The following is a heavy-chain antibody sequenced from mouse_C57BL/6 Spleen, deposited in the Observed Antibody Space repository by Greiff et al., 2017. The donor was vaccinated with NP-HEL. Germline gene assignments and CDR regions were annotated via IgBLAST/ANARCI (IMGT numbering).Heavy chain of an antibody. CDR1: GYSFTGYY. CDR2: INPSTGGT. J-gene: IGHJ1*03. D-gene: IGHD1-1*01. V-gene: IGHV1-42*01. Sequence: VQLQQSGPELVKPGASVKISCKASGYSFTGYYMNWVKQSPEKSLEWIGEINPSTGGTTYNQKFKAKATLTVDKSSSTAYMQLKSLTSEDSAVYYCARGGTTVVAHWYFDVWGTGTTVTVSS. CDR3: ARGGTTVVAHWYFDV.